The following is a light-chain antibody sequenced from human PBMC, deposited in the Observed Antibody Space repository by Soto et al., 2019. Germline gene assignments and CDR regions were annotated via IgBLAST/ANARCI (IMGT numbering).Light chain of an antibody. CDR3: GSWDGSLNTYV. CDR1: SSNIGNYY. CDR2: ASD. J-gene: IGLJ1*01. V-gene: IGLV1-51*01. Sequence: QSVLTQPPSVSAAPGQKVTISCSGGSSNIGNYYVSWYQQLPGVAPKLLIFASDKRPSGIPDRFSGSQSGASGTLDITGLQTGDEADYYCGSWDGSLNTYVFGTGTKLTV.